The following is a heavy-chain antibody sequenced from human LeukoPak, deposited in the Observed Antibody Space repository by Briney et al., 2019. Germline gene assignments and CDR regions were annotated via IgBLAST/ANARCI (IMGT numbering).Heavy chain of an antibody. CDR2: IIYSDRRT. V-gene: IGHV3-23*01. CDR3: ARDSAFSSYSY. D-gene: IGHD2-15*01. J-gene: IGHJ4*02. Sequence: GGSLRLSSAASEFTFSNYAMSWVHQARGKGLEWAAIIYSDRRTFYAVSVQGRFTISRDDSKNTLFLQMDSLRAEDTAIYYCARDSAFSSYSYWGQGALVTVSS. CDR1: EFTFSNYA.